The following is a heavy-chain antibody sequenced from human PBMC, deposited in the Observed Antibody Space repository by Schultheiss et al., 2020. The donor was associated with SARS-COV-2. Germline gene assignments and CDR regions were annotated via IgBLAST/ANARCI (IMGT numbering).Heavy chain of an antibody. D-gene: IGHD3-10*01. CDR1: GFTLSSYW. CDR3: ARDQGLGLTMVRPWGLDV. Sequence: GGSLRLSCAASGFTLSSYWMSWVRQAPGKGLEWVANIKQDGSEKTYVESVRGRFTISRDNAKNSLYLQMNSLRAEDTAVYYCARDQGLGLTMVRPWGLDVWGQGTTVTVSS. CDR2: IKQDGSEK. V-gene: IGHV3-7*01. J-gene: IGHJ6*02.